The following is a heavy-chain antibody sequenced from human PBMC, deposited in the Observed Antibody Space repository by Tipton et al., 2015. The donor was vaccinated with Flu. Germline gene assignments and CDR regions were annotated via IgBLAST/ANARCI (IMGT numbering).Heavy chain of an antibody. CDR2: IYYSGST. CDR1: GGSISSSSYY. CDR3: ARHKFAADSSGWYAYWYFDL. J-gene: IGHJ2*01. Sequence: TLSLTCTVSGGSISSSSYYWGWIRQPPGKGLEWIGSIYYSGSTYYNPSLKSRVTISVDTSKNQFSLKLSSVTAADTAVYYCARHKFAADSSGWYAYWYFDLWGRGTLVTVSS. D-gene: IGHD6-19*01. V-gene: IGHV4-39*07.